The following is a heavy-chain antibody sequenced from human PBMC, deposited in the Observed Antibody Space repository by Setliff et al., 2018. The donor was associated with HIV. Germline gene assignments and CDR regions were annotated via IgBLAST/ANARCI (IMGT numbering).Heavy chain of an antibody. D-gene: IGHD3-22*01. CDR1: GGSISSGSYY. CDR3: AREERYYDGKGALDY. CDR2: IWTSGST. V-gene: IGHV4-61*02. J-gene: IGHJ4*02. Sequence: PSETLSLTCTVSGGSISSGSYYWSWIRQPAGKGLEWIGRIWTSGSTNYNPSLKSRVTISVDTSKNQFSLKLSSVTAADAAVYYCAREERYYDGKGALDYWGQGMLVTVSS.